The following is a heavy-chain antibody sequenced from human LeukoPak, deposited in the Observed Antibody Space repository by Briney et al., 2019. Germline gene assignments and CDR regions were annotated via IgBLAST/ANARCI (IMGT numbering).Heavy chain of an antibody. Sequence: GASVKVSCKASGYTFTGYYMHWVRQAPGQGLEWMGWISAYNGNTNYAQKLQGRVTMTTDTSTSTAYMELRSLRSDDTAVYYCARGGSYYPFDYWGQGTLVTVSS. CDR2: ISAYNGNT. J-gene: IGHJ4*02. V-gene: IGHV1-18*04. CDR1: GYTFTGYY. D-gene: IGHD1-26*01. CDR3: ARGGSYYPFDY.